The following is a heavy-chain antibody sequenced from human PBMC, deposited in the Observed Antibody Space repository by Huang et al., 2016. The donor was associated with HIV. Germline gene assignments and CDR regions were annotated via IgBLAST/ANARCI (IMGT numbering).Heavy chain of an antibody. D-gene: IGHD3-22*01. CDR2: MNPKRGTT. J-gene: IGHJ4*02. V-gene: IGHV1-8*03. CDR3: ARARGFLYDSTGYYSRYYFDS. CDR1: GFNFNNYD. Sequence: QVQLVQSGAEVKKPGASVKVSCKASGFNFNNYDFNWVRQASGQGLEGMGWMNPKRGTTGYAQKFQGRVTITRNTSITTAYMELRSLRSEDTAVYYCARARGFLYDSTGYYSRYYFDSWGQGTLVTISS.